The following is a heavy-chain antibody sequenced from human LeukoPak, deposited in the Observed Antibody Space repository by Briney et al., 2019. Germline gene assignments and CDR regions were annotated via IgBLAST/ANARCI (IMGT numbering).Heavy chain of an antibody. CDR3: ARQDSSGWARRIDY. D-gene: IGHD6-19*01. Sequence: GSLRLSCAASGFTFSSYAMSWVRQPPGKGLEWIGSIYYSGSTYYNPSLKSRVTISVDTSKNQFSLKLSSVTAADTAVYYCARQDSSGWARRIDYWGQGTLVTVSS. CDR2: IYYSGST. J-gene: IGHJ4*02. CDR1: GFTFSSYA. V-gene: IGHV4-39*01.